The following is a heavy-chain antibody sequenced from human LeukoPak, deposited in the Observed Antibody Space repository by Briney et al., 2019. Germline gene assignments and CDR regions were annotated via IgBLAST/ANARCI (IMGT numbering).Heavy chain of an antibody. CDR3: ARAQTRTLGYFDY. CDR1: RFTFSSYA. Sequence: GGSLRLSCAASRFTFSSYAMHWVRQAPGKGLEWVAVISYDGSNKYYADSVKGRFTISRDNSKNTLYLQMNSLRAEDTAVYYCARAQTRTLGYFDYLGQGTLVTVSS. D-gene: IGHD2-2*01. J-gene: IGHJ4*02. V-gene: IGHV3-30*04. CDR2: ISYDGSNK.